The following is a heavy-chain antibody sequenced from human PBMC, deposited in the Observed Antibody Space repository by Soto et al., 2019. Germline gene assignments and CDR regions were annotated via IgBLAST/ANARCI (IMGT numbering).Heavy chain of an antibody. CDR2: INAGNGNT. J-gene: IGHJ3*01. CDR1: GYTFTSYA. D-gene: IGHD2-2*01. Sequence: QVQLVQSGAEVKKPGASVKVSCKASGYTFTSYAMHWVRQAPGQRLEWMGWINAGNGNTKYSQKFQGRVTITRDTSASTAYMELSSLRSEDTAVYYCAGDLGYCSSTSCYLDAFDVWGQGTMVIVSS. V-gene: IGHV1-3*01. CDR3: AGDLGYCSSTSCYLDAFDV.